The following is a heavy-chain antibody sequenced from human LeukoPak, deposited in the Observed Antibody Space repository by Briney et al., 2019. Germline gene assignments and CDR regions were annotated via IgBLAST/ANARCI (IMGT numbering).Heavy chain of an antibody. Sequence: ASVKVSCKASGSFTTYNMHWVRQAPGQGPEWMGCINPKRGDTTYSKMFQGRVTLTRDTSISTAYVEVSSLRSDDTAVYYCARESAGFGGFDYWGQGSPVTVSS. J-gene: IGHJ4*02. V-gene: IGHV1-2*02. CDR2: INPKRGDT. CDR3: ARESAGFGGFDY. D-gene: IGHD2-15*01. CDR1: GSFTTYN.